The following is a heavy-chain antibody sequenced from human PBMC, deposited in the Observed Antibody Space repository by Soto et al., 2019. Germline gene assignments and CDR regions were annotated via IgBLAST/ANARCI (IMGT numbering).Heavy chain of an antibody. J-gene: IGHJ4*02. D-gene: IGHD3-22*01. CDR1: GFTFSSYG. CDR2: IWYDGSNK. Sequence: LRLSCAASGFTFSSYGMHWVRQAPGKGLEWVAVIWYDGSNKYYADSVKGRFTISRDNSKNTLYLQMNSLRAEDTAVYYCASFRKGSPDSSGYPDYWGQGTLVTVSS. CDR3: ASFRKGSPDSSGYPDY. V-gene: IGHV3-33*01.